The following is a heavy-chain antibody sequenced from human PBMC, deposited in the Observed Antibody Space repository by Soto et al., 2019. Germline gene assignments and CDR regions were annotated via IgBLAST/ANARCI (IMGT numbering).Heavy chain of an antibody. V-gene: IGHV1-3*01. CDR1: GYTFTSYG. CDR2: INAGNGNT. J-gene: IGHJ4*02. Sequence: GAPVKVSCKASGYTFTSYGISWVRQAPGQRLEWMGWINAGNGNTKYSQKFQGRVTITRDTSASTAYMELSSLRSEDTSVYYCAMSYGLDIVVVPARQPLDYGGRGTLVTVSS. D-gene: IGHD2-2*03. CDR3: AMSYGLDIVVVPARQPLDY.